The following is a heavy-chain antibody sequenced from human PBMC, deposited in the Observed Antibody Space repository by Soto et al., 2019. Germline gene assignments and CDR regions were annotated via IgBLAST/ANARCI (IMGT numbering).Heavy chain of an antibody. J-gene: IGHJ4*02. V-gene: IGHV4-59*01. D-gene: IGHD6-19*01. CDR1: GGSISSYY. CDR2: IYYSGST. CDR3: ARDQGSGWYDY. Sequence: SETLSLTCTVSGGSISSYYWSWIRQPPGKGLEWIGYIYYSGSTNYNPSLKSRVTISVDTSKNQFSLKLSSVTAADTAVYYCARDQGSGWYDYWGQGTLVTVSS.